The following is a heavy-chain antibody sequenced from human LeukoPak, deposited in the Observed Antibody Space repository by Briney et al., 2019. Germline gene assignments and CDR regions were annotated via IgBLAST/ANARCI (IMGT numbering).Heavy chain of an antibody. Sequence: GGSLRLSCAASGFTFDDFALHWVRQAPGKGLEWVSGISWNSGDVGYADSVKGRFTISRDNAKNSLYLQMNSLRAEDTALYHCAKLYGYSYGYIDFWGQGTLVTVSS. CDR3: AKLYGYSYGYIDF. D-gene: IGHD5-18*01. CDR1: GFTFDDFA. V-gene: IGHV3-9*01. CDR2: ISWNSGDV. J-gene: IGHJ4*02.